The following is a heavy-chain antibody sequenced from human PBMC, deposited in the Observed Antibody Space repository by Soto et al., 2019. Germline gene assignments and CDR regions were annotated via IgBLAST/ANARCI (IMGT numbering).Heavy chain of an antibody. CDR1: GDSITAGGHY. Sequence: SETLSLTCTVSGDSITAGGHYWAWIRQHPEKGLEWLGYIHYSGTTDYNPSLKSRLTVSVDTSKNQFSLSLSSVTAADTAIYYCAALNATYWNFSIWGRGTLVTVSS. J-gene: IGHJ2*01. CDR3: AALNATYWNFSI. V-gene: IGHV4-31*03. CDR2: IHYSGTT.